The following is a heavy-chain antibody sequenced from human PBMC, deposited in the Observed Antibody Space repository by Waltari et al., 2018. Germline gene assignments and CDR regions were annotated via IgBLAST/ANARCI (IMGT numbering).Heavy chain of an antibody. V-gene: IGHV7-4-1*02. D-gene: IGHD3-16*02. Sequence: QVQLVQSGSELKKPGASVKVSCKASGYTFTTYGMNWVRQAPGQGLEWMGWINTNTGNTTYAQSFTVRFVFSLDTSVSTAYLQISSLRAEDTAVYYCARAWELSALDIWGQGTMVTVSS. CDR1: GYTFTTYG. J-gene: IGHJ3*02. CDR3: ARAWELSALDI. CDR2: INTNTGNT.